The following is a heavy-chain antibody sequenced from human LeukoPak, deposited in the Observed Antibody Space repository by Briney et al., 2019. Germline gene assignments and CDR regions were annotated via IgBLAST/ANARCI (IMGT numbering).Heavy chain of an antibody. CDR3: ARMLKYDYVWGSYRYPPDY. D-gene: IGHD3-16*02. CDR1: GFTFSDYY. Sequence: GRSLRLSCAASGFTFSDYYMSWIRQAPGKGLEWVSYISSSGSTIYYADSVKGRFTISRDNAKNSLYLQMNSLRAEDTAVYYCARMLKYDYVWGSYRYPPDYWGQGTLVTVSS. V-gene: IGHV3-11*01. CDR2: ISSSGSTI. J-gene: IGHJ4*02.